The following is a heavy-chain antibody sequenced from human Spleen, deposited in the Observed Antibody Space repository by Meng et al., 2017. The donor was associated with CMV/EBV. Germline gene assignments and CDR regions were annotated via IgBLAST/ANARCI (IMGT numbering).Heavy chain of an antibody. Sequence: ASVKVSCKASGYTFTNYYMHWVRQAPGQGLEWMGIINPSGGSTSYAQKFQGRVTMTRDTSTSTVYMELSSLRSEDTAVYYCARGYCGGDCYWQDHYYYGMDVWGQGTTVTVSS. J-gene: IGHJ6*02. CDR3: ARGYCGGDCYWQDHYYYGMDV. V-gene: IGHV1-46*01. D-gene: IGHD2-21*01. CDR1: GYTFTNYY. CDR2: INPSGGST.